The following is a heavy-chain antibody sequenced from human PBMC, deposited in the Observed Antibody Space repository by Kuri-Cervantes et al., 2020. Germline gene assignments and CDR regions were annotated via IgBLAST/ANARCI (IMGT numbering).Heavy chain of an antibody. V-gene: IGHV3-30-3*01. CDR1: GFTFSSYA. Sequence: GESLKISCAASGFTFSSYAMHWVRQAPGKGLEWVAVISYDGSNKYYADSVKGRFTISRDNSKNTLYLQMNSLRAEDTAVYYCARVRDGYSYSYFDYWGQGTLVTVSS. D-gene: IGHD5-24*01. J-gene: IGHJ4*02. CDR3: ARVRDGYSYSYFDY. CDR2: ISYDGSNK.